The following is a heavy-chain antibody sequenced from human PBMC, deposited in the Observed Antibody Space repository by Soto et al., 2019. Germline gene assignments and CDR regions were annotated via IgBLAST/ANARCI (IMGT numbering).Heavy chain of an antibody. V-gene: IGHV4-30-2*01. Sequence: SETLSLTCAVSGGSISSGGYSWSWIRQPPGKGLEWIGYIYHSGSTYYNPSLKSRVTISVDRSKNQFSLKLSSVTAADTAVYYCARSADGHYDFWSGYYRVGWFDPWGQGTLVTVPQ. CDR1: GGSISSGGYS. CDR2: IYHSGST. J-gene: IGHJ5*02. D-gene: IGHD3-3*01. CDR3: ARSADGHYDFWSGYYRVGWFDP.